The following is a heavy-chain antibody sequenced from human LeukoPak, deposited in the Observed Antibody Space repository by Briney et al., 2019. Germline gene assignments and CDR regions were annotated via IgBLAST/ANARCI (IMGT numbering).Heavy chain of an antibody. J-gene: IGHJ4*02. D-gene: IGHD6-19*01. CDR1: GGSFRGYY. V-gene: IGHV4-34*01. CDR2: INHSGST. CDR3: ARGRRAYSSGWPFDY. Sequence: PSETLSLTCAVYGGSFRGYYWSWIRQPPGKGLEWIGEINHSGSTNYNPSLKSRVTISVDTSKNQFSLKLSSVTAADTAVYYCARGRRAYSSGWPFDYWGQGTLVTVSS.